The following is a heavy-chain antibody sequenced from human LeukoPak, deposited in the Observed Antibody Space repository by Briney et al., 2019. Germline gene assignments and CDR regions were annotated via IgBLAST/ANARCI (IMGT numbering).Heavy chain of an antibody. Sequence: PGGSLRLSCAASGFTFSSYAMSWVRQAPGKGLEWVSAISGSGGSTYYADSVKGPFTISRDNSKNTLYLQMNSLRAEDTAVYHCAKDLSGSWASYFGYWGQGTLVTVSS. V-gene: IGHV3-23*01. CDR1: GFTFSSYA. CDR3: AKDLSGSWASYFGY. CDR2: ISGSGGST. D-gene: IGHD1-26*01. J-gene: IGHJ4*02.